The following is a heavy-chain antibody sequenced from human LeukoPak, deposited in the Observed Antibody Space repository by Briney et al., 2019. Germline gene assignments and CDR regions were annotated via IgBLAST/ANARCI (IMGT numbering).Heavy chain of an antibody. D-gene: IGHD1-26*01. J-gene: IGHJ5*02. CDR1: GFTFSSYE. Sequence: SGGSLRLSCAASGFTFSSYEMNWVRQAPGKGLEWDSYISSSGSTIYYADSVKGRFTISRDNAKNSLYLQMNSLRAEDTAVYYCARVLGRYSESLSNWFDPWGQGTLVTVSS. V-gene: IGHV3-48*03. CDR2: ISSSGSTI. CDR3: ARVLGRYSESLSNWFDP.